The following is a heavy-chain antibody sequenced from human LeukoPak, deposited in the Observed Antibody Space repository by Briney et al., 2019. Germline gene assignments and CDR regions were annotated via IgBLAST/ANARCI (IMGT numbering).Heavy chain of an antibody. CDR2: ISAYNGNT. Sequence: ASVKVSCKASGYTFTSYGISWVRQAPGQGLEWMGWISAYNGNTNYAQKFQGRVTMTRNTSISTAYMELSSLRSEDTAVYCCARGREDWNDGLFDYWGQGTLVTVSS. CDR1: GYTFTSYG. J-gene: IGHJ4*02. D-gene: IGHD1-1*01. CDR3: ARGREDWNDGLFDY. V-gene: IGHV1-18*01.